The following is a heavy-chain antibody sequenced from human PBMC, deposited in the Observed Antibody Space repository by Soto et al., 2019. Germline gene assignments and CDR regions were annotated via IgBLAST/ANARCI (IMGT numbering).Heavy chain of an antibody. Sequence: QITLKESGPTLVKPTQTLTLTCTFSGFSLSTSGVGVGWIRQPPGKALEWLALIYWNDDKRYSPSLKSRLTITKYTSKNQVVLTMTNMDPVDTATYYCAHRHPYYYGMDVWGQGTTVTVSS. J-gene: IGHJ6*02. CDR3: AHRHPYYYGMDV. CDR1: GFSLSTSGVG. CDR2: IYWNDDK. V-gene: IGHV2-5*01.